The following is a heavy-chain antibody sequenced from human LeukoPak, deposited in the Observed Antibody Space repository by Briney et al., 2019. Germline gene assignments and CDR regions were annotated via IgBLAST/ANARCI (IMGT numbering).Heavy chain of an antibody. CDR1: GFTLSTYA. Sequence: GGSLRLSCAASGFTLSTYAMSWVRQAPGKGLEWVSAISVNGVSTYYADSVKGRFTISRDNSKNTVYLQMNSLRADDTALYYCAKGAGSDAFDIWGQGTMVTV. CDR3: AKGAGSDAFDI. CDR2: ISVNGVST. J-gene: IGHJ3*02. V-gene: IGHV3-23*01. D-gene: IGHD1-26*01.